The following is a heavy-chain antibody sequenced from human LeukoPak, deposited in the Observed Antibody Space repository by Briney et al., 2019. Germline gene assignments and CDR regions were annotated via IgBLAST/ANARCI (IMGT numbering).Heavy chain of an antibody. J-gene: IGHJ4*02. CDR3: ARIEYGDYTYYFDY. V-gene: IGHV3-48*03. CDR1: GFTFSSYE. CDR2: ISSSGSTI. Sequence: GGSLRLSCAASGFTFSSYEMNWVRQAPGKGLEWVSYISSSGSTIYYADSAKGRFTISRDNAKNSLYLQMNSLRAEDTAVYYCARIEYGDYTYYFDYWGQGTLVTVSS. D-gene: IGHD4-17*01.